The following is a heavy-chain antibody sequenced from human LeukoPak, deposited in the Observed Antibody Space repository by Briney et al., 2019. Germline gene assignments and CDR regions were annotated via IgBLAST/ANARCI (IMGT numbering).Heavy chain of an antibody. CDR1: GGSISSSNW. J-gene: IGHJ6*04. D-gene: IGHD5-12*01. CDR2: IYHSGST. V-gene: IGHV4-4*02. CDR3: ARDSSGYDSYYGMDV. Sequence: SETLSLTCAVSGGSISSSNWWSWVRQPPGKGLEWIGEIYHSGSTNYNPPLKSRVTISVDKSKNQFSLKLSSVTAADTAVYYCARDSSGYDSYYGMDVWGKGTTVTVSS.